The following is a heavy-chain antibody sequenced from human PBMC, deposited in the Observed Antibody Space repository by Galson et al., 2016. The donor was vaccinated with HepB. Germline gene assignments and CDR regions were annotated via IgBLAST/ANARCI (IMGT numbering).Heavy chain of an antibody. J-gene: IGHJ5*02. CDR2: IKRDGSEK. CDR3: VSQVYGDFGT. V-gene: IGHV3-7*01. Sequence: SLRLSCAASGFSFNTHWMSWVRQTPGKGLEWVANIKRDGSEKYYVDSTRGRFTISRDNAKNSLYLQMNSLRADDTAVYYCVSQVYGDFGTWGQGTLVTVSS. CDR1: GFSFNTHW. D-gene: IGHD4-17*01.